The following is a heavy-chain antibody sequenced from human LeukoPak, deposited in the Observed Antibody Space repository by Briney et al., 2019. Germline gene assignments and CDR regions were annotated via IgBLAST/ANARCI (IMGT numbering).Heavy chain of an antibody. Sequence: SGTLSLTCAVSGGSISSNWWSWVRQPPGKGLEWIGEIDHSGSTNYNPSLKSRVTISVDKSESQFSLKLSSVTAADTAVYYCAREPILYSSGYYFDYWGQGTLVTVSS. CDR1: GGSISSNW. V-gene: IGHV4-4*02. CDR2: IDHSGST. J-gene: IGHJ4*02. D-gene: IGHD6-19*01. CDR3: AREPILYSSGYYFDY.